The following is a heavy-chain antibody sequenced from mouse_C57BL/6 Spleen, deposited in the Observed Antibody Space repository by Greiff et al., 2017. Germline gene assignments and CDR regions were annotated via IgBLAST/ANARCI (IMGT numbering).Heavy chain of an antibody. CDR1: GYSITSGYY. J-gene: IGHJ3*01. CDR2: ISYDGSN. CDR3: AIVYDYDGEFAY. V-gene: IGHV3-6*01. D-gene: IGHD2-4*01. Sequence: VQLKESGPGLVKPSQSLSLTCSVTGYSITSGYYWNWIRQFPGNKLEWMGYISYDGSNNYNPSLKNRISITRDTSKNQFFLKLNSVTTEDTATYYCAIVYDYDGEFAYWGQGTLVTVSA.